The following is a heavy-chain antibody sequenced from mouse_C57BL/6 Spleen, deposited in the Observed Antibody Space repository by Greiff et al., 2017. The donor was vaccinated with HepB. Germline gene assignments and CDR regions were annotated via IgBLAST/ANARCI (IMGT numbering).Heavy chain of an antibody. D-gene: IGHD1-1*01. V-gene: IGHV2-6*01. CDR3: ASEVLLTTY. CDR1: GFSLTSYG. Sequence: VKLMESGPGLVAPSQSLSITCTVSGFSLTSYGVDWVRQSPGKGLEWLGVIWGVGSTNYNSALKSRLSISKDNSKSQVFLKMNSLQTDDTAMYYCASEVLLTTYWGQGTLVTVSA. J-gene: IGHJ3*01. CDR2: IWGVGST.